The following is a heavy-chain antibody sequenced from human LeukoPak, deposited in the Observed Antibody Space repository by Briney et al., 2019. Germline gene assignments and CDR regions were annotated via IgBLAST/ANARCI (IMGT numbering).Heavy chain of an antibody. CDR3: ARAGGEQLAGAFDI. D-gene: IGHD6-6*01. CDR2: IIPIFGTA. Sequence: SVKVSCKASGGTFSSYAISWVRQAPGQGLEWMGGIIPIFGTANYAQKFQGRVTITTDESTSTAYMELSSLRSEDTAVYYCARAGGEQLAGAFDIWGQGTMVTVSS. V-gene: IGHV1-69*05. CDR1: GGTFSSYA. J-gene: IGHJ3*02.